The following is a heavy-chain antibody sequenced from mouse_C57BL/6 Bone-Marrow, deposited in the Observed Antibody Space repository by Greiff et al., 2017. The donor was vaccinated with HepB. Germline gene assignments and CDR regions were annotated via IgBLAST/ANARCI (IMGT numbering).Heavy chain of an antibody. CDR3: ARDRRDYYVYWYFDV. CDR1: GYSITSGYY. J-gene: IGHJ1*03. Sequence: DVKLQESGPGLVKPSQSLSLTCSVTGYSITSGYYWNWIRQFPGNKLEWMGYISYDGSNNYNPSLKNRISITRDTSKNQFFLKLNSVTTEDTATYYCARDRRDYYVYWYFDVWGTGTTVTVSS. V-gene: IGHV3-6*01. CDR2: ISYDGSN. D-gene: IGHD1-1*01.